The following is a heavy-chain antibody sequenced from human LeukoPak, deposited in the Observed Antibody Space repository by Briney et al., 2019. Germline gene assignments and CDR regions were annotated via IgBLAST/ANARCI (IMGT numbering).Heavy chain of an antibody. CDR3: AREGTYYDSSGYYVLFDY. CDR2: ISSSSSYI. D-gene: IGHD3-22*01. Sequence: GGSLRLSCAAPGFTFSSYSMNWVRQAPGKGLEWVSSISSSSSYIYYADSVKGRFTISRDNAKNSLYLQMNSLRAEDTAVYYCAREGTYYDSSGYYVLFDYWGQGTLVTVSS. CDR1: GFTFSSYS. V-gene: IGHV3-21*01. J-gene: IGHJ4*02.